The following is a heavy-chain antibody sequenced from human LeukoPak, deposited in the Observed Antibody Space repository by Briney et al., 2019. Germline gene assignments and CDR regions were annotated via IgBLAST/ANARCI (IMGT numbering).Heavy chain of an antibody. D-gene: IGHD3-22*01. CDR3: ARAPYDSSGYYRDY. CDR1: GYTFTSYG. V-gene: IGHV1-18*01. J-gene: IGHJ4*02. Sequence: ASVRVSCKASGYTFTSYGISWVRQAPGQGLEWMGWISAYNGNTNYAQKLQGRVTMTTDTSTSTAYMELRSLRSDDTAVCYCARAPYDSSGYYRDYWGQGTLVTVSS. CDR2: ISAYNGNT.